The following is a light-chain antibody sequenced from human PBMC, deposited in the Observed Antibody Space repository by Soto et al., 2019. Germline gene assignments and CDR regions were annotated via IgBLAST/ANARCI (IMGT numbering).Light chain of an antibody. CDR1: SSTTRAGYD. J-gene: IGLJ1*01. Sequence: QTVLTQPPSVSGVPGQRVTSSCTGGSSTTRAGYDVPWYQQLPGTAPKLLIYHNSNRPSGVPDRFSGSKSGTSASLAITGLQAEDEADYYCQSYDSSLSGSRVFGNGTKVTVL. V-gene: IGLV1-40*01. CDR3: QSYDSSLSGSRV. CDR2: HNS.